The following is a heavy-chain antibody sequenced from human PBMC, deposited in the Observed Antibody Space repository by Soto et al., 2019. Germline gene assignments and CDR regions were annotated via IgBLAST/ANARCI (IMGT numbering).Heavy chain of an antibody. Sequence: SETLSLTCSVSGDSITSGGSYWAWIRQHPGKGLEWVGYIYHSGTAYYNPSLTSRVSLSVDTSTNQFSLRLTSVTAADTAVYFCARVRAPPGDDAFDIWGRGTMVTVSS. D-gene: IGHD2-21*02. CDR2: IYHSGTA. CDR3: ARVRAPPGDDAFDI. V-gene: IGHV4-31*03. J-gene: IGHJ3*02. CDR1: GDSITSGGSY.